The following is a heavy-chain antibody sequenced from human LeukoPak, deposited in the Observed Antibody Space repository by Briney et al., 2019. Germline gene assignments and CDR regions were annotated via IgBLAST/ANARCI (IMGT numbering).Heavy chain of an antibody. D-gene: IGHD3-22*01. V-gene: IGHV3-9*01. Sequence: GGSLRLSCAASGFTFDDYAMHWVRQAPGKGLEWVSGISWNSGSIGYADSVKGRFTISRDNSKNTLYLQMNSLRAEDTAVFYCATFPYYFDSSGSYYFDFWGQGTLVTVSS. CDR2: ISWNSGSI. CDR1: GFTFDDYA. J-gene: IGHJ4*02. CDR3: ATFPYYFDSSGSYYFDF.